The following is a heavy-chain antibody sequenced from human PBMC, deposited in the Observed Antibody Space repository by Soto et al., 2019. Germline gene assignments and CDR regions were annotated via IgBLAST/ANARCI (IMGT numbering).Heavy chain of an antibody. CDR2: ISGSGGRT. CDR3: AGDYDILTGYSEGDWYFDL. V-gene: IGHV3-23*01. J-gene: IGHJ2*01. D-gene: IGHD3-9*01. CDR1: GFTFSSYA. Sequence: EVQLLESGGGLVQPGGSLRLSCAASGFTFSSYAMSWVRQAPGKGLEWVSAISGSGGRTYYADSVKGQFTISRDNSKNTLYLQMNSLRAEDTAVYYCAGDYDILTGYSEGDWYFDLWGRGTLVTVSS.